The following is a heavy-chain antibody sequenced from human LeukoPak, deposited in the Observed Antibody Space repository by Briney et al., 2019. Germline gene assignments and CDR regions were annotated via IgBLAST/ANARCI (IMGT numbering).Heavy chain of an antibody. CDR1: NGSVSSNDYS. CDR2: MYYSGSS. D-gene: IGHD3-10*01. CDR3: ARAHYYGSGSPDAFDI. J-gene: IGHJ3*02. Sequence: PSQTLSLTCTVSNGSVSSNDYSWSWVRQPPGRGLEWIGYMYYSGSSYYSPSLKSRVTTSVDTSKNRFSLKLSSVTAADTAVYYCARAHYYGSGSPDAFDIWGQGTLVTVFS. V-gene: IGHV4-30-4*01.